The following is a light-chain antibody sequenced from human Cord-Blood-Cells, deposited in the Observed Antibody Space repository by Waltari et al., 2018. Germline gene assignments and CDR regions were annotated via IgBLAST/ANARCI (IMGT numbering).Light chain of an antibody. CDR3: SSYAGSNIWV. Sequence: QSALTQPPSASGSPGQSVTISCTGTSSAVGGYNYVPWYQQHPGKAPKLMIYEVSKRPSGVPDRFSGSKSGNTASLTVSGLQAEDEADYYCSSYAGSNIWVFGGGTKLTVL. CDR1: SSAVGGYNY. CDR2: EVS. J-gene: IGLJ3*02. V-gene: IGLV2-8*01.